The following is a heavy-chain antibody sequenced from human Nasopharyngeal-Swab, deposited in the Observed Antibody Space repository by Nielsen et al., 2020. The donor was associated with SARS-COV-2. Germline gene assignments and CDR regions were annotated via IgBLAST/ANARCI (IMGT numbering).Heavy chain of an antibody. Sequence: VRQAPGKGLEWVGRIKSKTDGGTTDYAAPVKGRFTISRDDSKNTLYPQMNSLKTEDTAVYYCTTATAAAGTYYYDSSGYYYFDYWGQGTLVTVSS. D-gene: IGHD3-22*01. V-gene: IGHV3-15*07. CDR2: IKSKTDGGTT. CDR3: TTATAAAGTYYYDSSGYYYFDY. J-gene: IGHJ4*02.